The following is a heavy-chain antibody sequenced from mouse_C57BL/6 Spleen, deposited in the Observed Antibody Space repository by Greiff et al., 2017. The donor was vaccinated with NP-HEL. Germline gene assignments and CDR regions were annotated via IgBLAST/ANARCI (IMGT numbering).Heavy chain of an antibody. V-gene: IGHV1-39*01. CDR1: GYSFTDYN. J-gene: IGHJ3*01. CDR3: ASQGGQLRGFAY. D-gene: IGHD3-2*02. Sequence: VQLQQSGPELVKPGASVKISCKASGYSFTDYNMNLVKQSNGKCLEWLGVLYPYYGTTSYNQKFKGKATLTVDQSSSTAYMQLNSLTSEDSAVYYCASQGGQLRGFAYWGQGTLVTVSA. CDR2: LYPYYGTT.